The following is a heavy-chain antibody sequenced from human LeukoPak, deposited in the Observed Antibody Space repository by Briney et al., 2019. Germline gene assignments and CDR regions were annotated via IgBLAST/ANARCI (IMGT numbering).Heavy chain of an antibody. V-gene: IGHV4-59*01. D-gene: IGHD5-18*01. CDR3: ARDQGYSYGFWFDP. CDR1: GGSISSYY. Sequence: PSETLPLTCTVSGGSISSYYWSWIRQPPGKGLEWIGYIYYSGSTNYNPSLKSRVTISVDTSKNQFSLKLSFVTAADTAVYYCARDQGYSYGFWFDPWGQGTLVTVSS. J-gene: IGHJ5*02. CDR2: IYYSGST.